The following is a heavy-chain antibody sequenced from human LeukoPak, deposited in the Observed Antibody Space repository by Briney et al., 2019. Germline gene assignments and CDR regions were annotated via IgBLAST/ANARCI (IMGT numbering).Heavy chain of an antibody. CDR1: GFTFGDYA. CDR3: TRVPSGGSYLGAFDI. J-gene: IGHJ3*02. D-gene: IGHD1-26*01. V-gene: IGHV3-49*03. Sequence: GGSLRLSCTASGFTFGDYAMSWFRQAPGKGLEWVGFIRSKAYGGTTEYAASVKGRFTISRDDSKSIAYLQMNSLKTEDTAVYYCTRVPSGGSYLGAFDIWGQGTMVTVSS. CDR2: IRSKAYGGTT.